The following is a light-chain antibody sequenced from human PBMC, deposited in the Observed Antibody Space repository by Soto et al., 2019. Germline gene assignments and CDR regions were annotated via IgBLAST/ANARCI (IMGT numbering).Light chain of an antibody. V-gene: IGKV3-11*01. CDR3: QQRSDWPPALT. CDR2: DAS. CDR1: QSGSSY. Sequence: EIVLTQSQGTLSLSPGERATLSCRASQSGSSYLAWYQQKPGQAPRLLIYDASNRATGMPARFSGGGSGTDFTRTISSLEPDYCAVSYCQQRSDWPPALTFGGGTKVEIK. J-gene: IGKJ4*01.